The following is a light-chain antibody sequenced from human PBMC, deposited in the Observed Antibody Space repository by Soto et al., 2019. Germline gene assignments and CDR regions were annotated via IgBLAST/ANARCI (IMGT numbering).Light chain of an antibody. CDR2: DVS. Sequence: QSVLAQPASVSGSPGQSITISCTGTSSDVGGYNFVSWYQQHPGKAPKLMIFDVSNQPSGVSNRFSGSKSGNTASLTISGLQAEDEADYYCSSYTYRGTLGLVFGGGTKLTVL. J-gene: IGLJ2*01. CDR1: SSDVGGYNF. CDR3: SSYTYRGTLGLV. V-gene: IGLV2-14*01.